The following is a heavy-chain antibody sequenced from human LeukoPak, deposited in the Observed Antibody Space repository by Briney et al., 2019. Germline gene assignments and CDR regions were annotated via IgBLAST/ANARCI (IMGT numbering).Heavy chain of an antibody. V-gene: IGHV3-7*01. CDR1: GFTFSSYW. D-gene: IGHD3-22*01. CDR2: IKQDGSEK. J-gene: IGHJ4*02. Sequence: PGGSLRLSCAASGFTFSSYWMSWVRQAPGKGLEWVAHIKQDGSEKYYVDSVKGRFTISRDNAKNSLYLQMNSLRAEDTAVYYCARVAPIVVVITTYYFDYWGQGTLVTVSS. CDR3: ARVAPIVVVITTYYFDY.